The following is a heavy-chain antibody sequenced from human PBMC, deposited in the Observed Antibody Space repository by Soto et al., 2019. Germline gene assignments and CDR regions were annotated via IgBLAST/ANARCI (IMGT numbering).Heavy chain of an antibody. V-gene: IGHV3-23*01. J-gene: IGHJ5*02. CDR1: GFTFSSYA. CDR3: AKDFLNIVVVPAAPPGGNWFDP. D-gene: IGHD2-2*01. Sequence: EVQLLESGGGLVQPGGSLRLSCAASGFTFSSYAMSWVRQAPGKGLEWVSAISGSGGSTYYADSVKGRFTISRDNCKKRLYLQMKSLRAEYTAVYYRAKDFLNIVVVPAAPPGGNWFDPWGQGTLVTVSS. CDR2: ISGSGGST.